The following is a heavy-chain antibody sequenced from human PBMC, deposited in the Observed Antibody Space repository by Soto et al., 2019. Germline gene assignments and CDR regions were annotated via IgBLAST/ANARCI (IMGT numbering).Heavy chain of an antibody. J-gene: IGHJ4*02. D-gene: IGHD1-26*01. CDR1: ESTVSRDW. CDR2: INQDGSEK. V-gene: IGHV3-7*04. CDR3: SGGVGDAF. Sequence: EVHLVESGGGLVQTGGSLRLSCAIFESTVSRDWMNWVRQAPGKGLEWVAHINQDGSEKYYVDSVKGRFTISRDNAKKSLYLQMKSLTPADTAMYYGSGGVGDAFWGQGTLVTVSS.